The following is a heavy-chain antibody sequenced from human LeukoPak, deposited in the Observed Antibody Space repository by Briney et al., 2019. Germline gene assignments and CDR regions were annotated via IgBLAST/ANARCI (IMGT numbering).Heavy chain of an antibody. CDR3: ATSPDIEASGTLYYLDF. J-gene: IGHJ4*02. CDR2: ISGSGGYT. Sequence: GGSLRLSCAASGFTFRSYGMSWVRQAPGKGPEWASSISGSGGYTYYADSVQGRFTISRDNSKNTLSLQMNSLRAEDAAIYYCATSPDIEASGTLYYLDFWGQGTLVSVSS. V-gene: IGHV3-23*01. CDR1: GFTFRSYG. D-gene: IGHD1-14*01.